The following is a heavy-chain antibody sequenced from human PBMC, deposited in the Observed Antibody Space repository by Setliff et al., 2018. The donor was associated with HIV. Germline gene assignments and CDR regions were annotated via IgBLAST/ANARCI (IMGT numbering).Heavy chain of an antibody. V-gene: IGHV4-59*11. J-gene: IGHJ4*02. CDR1: GGSISSHY. CDR2: IYYSGST. Sequence: ASETLSLTCTVSGGSISSHYWSWIRQPPGKGLEWIGYIYYSGSTNYNPSLKSRVTISVDTSKNQFSLKLSSVTAADTAVYYCARLGNYDFWSGAADYWGQGIQVTVSS. D-gene: IGHD3-3*01. CDR3: ARLGNYDFWSGAADY.